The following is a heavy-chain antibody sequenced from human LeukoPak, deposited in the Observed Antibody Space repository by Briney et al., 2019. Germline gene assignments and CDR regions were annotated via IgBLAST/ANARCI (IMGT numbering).Heavy chain of an antibody. D-gene: IGHD3-16*02. V-gene: IGHV4-61*02. CDR3: ARDLFTFGGVIPDAFDI. CDR2: IYTSGST. CDR1: GGSISSGSYY. J-gene: IGHJ3*02. Sequence: SQTLSLTCTVSGGSISSGSYYWSWIRQPAGKGLEWIGRIYTSGSTNYNPSLKSRVTISVDTSKNQFSLKLSSVTAADTAVYYCARDLFTFGGVIPDAFDIWGQGTMVTVSS.